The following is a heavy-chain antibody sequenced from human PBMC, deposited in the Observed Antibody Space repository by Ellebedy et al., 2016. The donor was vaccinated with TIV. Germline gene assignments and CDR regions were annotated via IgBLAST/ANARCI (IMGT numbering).Heavy chain of an antibody. CDR1: GFTFSSYG. CDR3: AREGAVLWFGEPSGGVDV. J-gene: IGHJ6*02. Sequence: GESLKISCAASGFTFSSYGMHWVRQAPGKGMEWVAVIWYDGSKKYYADSVKGRFAISRDNSKDTLYLQMNTLRAEDTAVYYCAREGAVLWFGEPSGGVDVWGQGTTVTVSS. D-gene: IGHD3-10*01. V-gene: IGHV3-33*01. CDR2: IWYDGSKK.